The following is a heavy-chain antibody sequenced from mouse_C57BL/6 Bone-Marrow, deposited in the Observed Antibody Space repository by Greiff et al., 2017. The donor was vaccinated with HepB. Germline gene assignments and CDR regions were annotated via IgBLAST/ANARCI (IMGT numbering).Heavy chain of an antibody. Sequence: QVQLQQSGPELVKPGASVKISCKASGYSFTSYYIHWVKQRPGQGLEWIGWIYPGSGNTKYNEKFKGKATLTADTSSSTAYMQLSSLTSEDSAVYYCTRGPYYYGSSYGAYWGQGTLVTVSA. CDR3: TRGPYYYGSSYGAY. V-gene: IGHV1-66*01. CDR1: GYSFTSYY. D-gene: IGHD1-1*01. J-gene: IGHJ3*01. CDR2: IYPGSGNT.